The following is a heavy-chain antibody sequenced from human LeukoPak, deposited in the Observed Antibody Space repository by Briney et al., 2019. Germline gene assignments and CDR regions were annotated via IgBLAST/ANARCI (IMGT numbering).Heavy chain of an antibody. J-gene: IGHJ4*02. CDR3: AKGLYSSGWPDFDY. CDR2: ISGSGGST. V-gene: IGHV3-23*01. Sequence: GGSLRLSCAASGFTFSSYAMSWVRQAPGKGLEWVSAISGSGGSTYYADSVKGRFTTSRDNSKNTLYLQMNSLRAEDTAVYYCAKGLYSSGWPDFDYWGQGTLVTVSS. D-gene: IGHD6-19*01. CDR1: GFTFSSYA.